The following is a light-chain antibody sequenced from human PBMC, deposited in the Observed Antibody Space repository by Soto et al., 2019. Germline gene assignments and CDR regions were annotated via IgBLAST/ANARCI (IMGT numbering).Light chain of an antibody. Sequence: DIVMTQSPDSLAVSLGERATINCKSSQSVLYSANNKNYLAWYQQKPGQPPKLLISWASNRESGVPERFSGSGSETDFTLTISSLQAEDVAVYYCQQYFPIPEAFGQGTKVEIK. CDR1: QSVLYSANNKNY. CDR2: WAS. CDR3: QQYFPIPEA. V-gene: IGKV4-1*01. J-gene: IGKJ1*01.